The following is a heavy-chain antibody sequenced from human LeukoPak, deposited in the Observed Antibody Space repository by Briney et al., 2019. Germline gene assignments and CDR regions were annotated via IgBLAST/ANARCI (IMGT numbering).Heavy chain of an antibody. J-gene: IGHJ6*02. CDR1: GGTFSSYA. CDR2: IIPIFGTA. D-gene: IGHD5-12*01. CDR3: ARDQYSGYDYYGMDV. V-gene: IGHV1-69*13. Sequence: SVKVSCKASGGTFSSYAISWVRQAPGQGLEWMGGIIPIFGTANYAQKFQGRVTITADESTSTAYMELSSLRSEDTAVYCCARDQYSGYDYYGMDVWGQGTTVTVSS.